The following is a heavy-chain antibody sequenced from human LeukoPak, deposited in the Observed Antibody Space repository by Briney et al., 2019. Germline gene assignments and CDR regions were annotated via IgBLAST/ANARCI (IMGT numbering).Heavy chain of an antibody. D-gene: IGHD2-2*01. Sequence: GESLKISCKGSGYTFSSYWIAWVRQMPGKGLEWMGIIYPSDSDTRYSPSFEGQVTISADKTISTAYLQWNSLKASDTATYYCARYSPDVVVAPSAQFDYWGQGTLVTVSS. V-gene: IGHV5-51*01. CDR2: IYPSDSDT. CDR1: GYTFSSYW. J-gene: IGHJ4*02. CDR3: ARYSPDVVVAPSAQFDY.